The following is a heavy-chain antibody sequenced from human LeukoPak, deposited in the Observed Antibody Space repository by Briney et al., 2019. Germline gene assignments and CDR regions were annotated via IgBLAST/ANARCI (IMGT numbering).Heavy chain of an antibody. J-gene: IGHJ4*02. CDR1: GASISPDY. CDR3: ARHEETCSGDFCFLDYFDP. CDR2: IYHSGST. D-gene: IGHD2-21*01. V-gene: IGHV4-59*08. Sequence: PSETLSLTCTVSGASISPDYWSWIRPPPGKGLEWNGSIYHSGSTNYNPSLKSRVTISVDTSKNQFSLKLTSVTAADTAVYYCARHEETCSGDFCFLDYFDPWSQGTLVTVSS.